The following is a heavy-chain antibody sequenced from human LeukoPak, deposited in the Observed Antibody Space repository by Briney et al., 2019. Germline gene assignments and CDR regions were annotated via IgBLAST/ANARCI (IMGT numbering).Heavy chain of an antibody. Sequence: SETLSLTCTVSGGSISSGSYYWSWVRQPAGNGLEWIGRIYTSGSTNYNPSLKSRVTISVDTSKNQSSLNLSSVTAAGTAVYFCARERGDYYDSSGYQEPFDYWGQGTLVTVSS. CDR3: ARERGDYYDSSGYQEPFDY. CDR1: GGSISSGSYY. V-gene: IGHV4-61*02. CDR2: IYTSGST. D-gene: IGHD3-22*01. J-gene: IGHJ4*02.